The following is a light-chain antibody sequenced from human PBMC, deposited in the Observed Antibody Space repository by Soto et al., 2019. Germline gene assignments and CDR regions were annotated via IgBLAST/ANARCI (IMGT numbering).Light chain of an antibody. J-gene: IGKJ1*01. V-gene: IGKV3-20*01. CDR3: QQYSRSPWT. CDR1: QSVSSSY. Sequence: EIVLTQSPGTLSLSPGERATLSCRASQSVSSSYLAWYQQKPGQAPRLLIYGASSRATGIPDRFSGSGSGTDLTLTICRLEPEDFAVYYCQQYSRSPWTFGQGTKVEIK. CDR2: GAS.